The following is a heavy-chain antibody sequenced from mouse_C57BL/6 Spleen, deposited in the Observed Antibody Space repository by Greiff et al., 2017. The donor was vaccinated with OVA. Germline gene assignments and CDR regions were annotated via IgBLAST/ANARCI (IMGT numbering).Heavy chain of an antibody. D-gene: IGHD2-1*01. CDR2: IRNKANGYTT. CDR1: GFTFTDYY. V-gene: IGHV7-3*01. CDR3: ARYDGNYPYYAMDY. J-gene: IGHJ4*01. Sequence: EVQWVESGGGLVQPGGSLSLSCAASGFTFTDYYMSWVRQPPGKALEWLGFIRNKANGYTTEYSASVKGRFTISRDNSQSILYLQMNALRAEDSATYYCARYDGNYPYYAMDYWGQGTSVTVSS.